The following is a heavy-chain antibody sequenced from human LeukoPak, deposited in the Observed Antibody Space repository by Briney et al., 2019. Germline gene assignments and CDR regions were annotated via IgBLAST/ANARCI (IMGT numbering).Heavy chain of an antibody. CDR2: ISYDGSNK. CDR3: AKVPGDYGGPFDY. Sequence: GGSLRHSCAASGFTCSSYGMHGVREGRGKGMKRVAVISYDGSNKYYADSVKGRFTISRDNSKNTLYLQMNSLRAEDTAVYYCAKVPGDYGGPFDYWGQGTLVTASS. J-gene: IGHJ4*02. D-gene: IGHD4-23*01. CDR1: GFTCSSYG. V-gene: IGHV3-30*18.